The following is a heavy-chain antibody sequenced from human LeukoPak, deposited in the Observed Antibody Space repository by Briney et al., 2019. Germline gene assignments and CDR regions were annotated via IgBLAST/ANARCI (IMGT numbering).Heavy chain of an antibody. CDR2: ISYDGSNK. J-gene: IGHJ3*02. V-gene: IGHV3-30*03. Sequence: PGGSLRLSCAASGFTFSSYGMHWVRQAPGKGLEWVAVISYDGSNKYYADSVKGRFTISRDNSKNTLYLQMNSLRAEDTAVYYCARDCGLPCGSGSRGDAFDIWGQGTMVTVSS. D-gene: IGHD3-10*01. CDR1: GFTFSSYG. CDR3: ARDCGLPCGSGSRGDAFDI.